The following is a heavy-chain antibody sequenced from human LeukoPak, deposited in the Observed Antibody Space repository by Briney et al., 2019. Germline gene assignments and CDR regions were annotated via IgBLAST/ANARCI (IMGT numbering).Heavy chain of an antibody. CDR3: AKGITRDSYYLDY. V-gene: IGHV3-30*02. J-gene: IGHJ4*02. D-gene: IGHD1-20*01. CDR1: GFTFSSDG. CDR2: VSNNGIDK. Sequence: PGGSLRLSCAASGFTFSSDGIHWVRQAPGKGLEWVAFVSNNGIDKHYGDSVQGRFSISRDNSKNTLYPEMKSLRVEDTAMYYCAKGITRDSYYLDYWGQGTLVTVSS.